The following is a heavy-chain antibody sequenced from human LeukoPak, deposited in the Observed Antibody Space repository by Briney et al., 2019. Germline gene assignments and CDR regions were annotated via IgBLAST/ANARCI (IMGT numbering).Heavy chain of an antibody. Sequence: SETLSLTCIVSGYSIISDYFWGWVRQPPGKGPEWIGSIFHSGDVYYNLSLTSRVTLSVDPSNNRFSLKVTSVTAADTAIYYCARVVASTSIDFWGQGTLVTVSS. V-gene: IGHV4-38-2*02. CDR1: GYSIISDYF. J-gene: IGHJ4*02. D-gene: IGHD2-15*01. CDR2: IFHSGDV. CDR3: ARVVASTSIDF.